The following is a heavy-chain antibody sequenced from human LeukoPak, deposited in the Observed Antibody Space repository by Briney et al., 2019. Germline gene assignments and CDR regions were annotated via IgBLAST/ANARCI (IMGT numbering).Heavy chain of an antibody. CDR2: IIPIFGTA. J-gene: IGHJ4*02. Sequence: ASVKVSCKASGGTFSSYAISWVRQAPGQGLEWMGGIIPIFGTANYAQKFQGRVTITADESTSTAYMELSSLRSEDTAVYYCARDRLYYYDSSGLEPFGYWGQGTLVTVSS. V-gene: IGHV1-69*13. CDR1: GGTFSSYA. CDR3: ARDRLYYYDSSGLEPFGY. D-gene: IGHD3-22*01.